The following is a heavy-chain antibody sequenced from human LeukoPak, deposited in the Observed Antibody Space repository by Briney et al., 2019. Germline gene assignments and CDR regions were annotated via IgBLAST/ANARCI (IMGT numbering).Heavy chain of an antibody. CDR2: IKQDGSEK. CDR3: VPLYYYDSSGYKQNTYCFDY. V-gene: IGHV3-7*01. D-gene: IGHD3-22*01. CDR1: GFTFSSYW. J-gene: IGHJ4*02. Sequence: GGSLRLSCAASGFTFSSYWMSWVRQAPGKGLEWVANIKQDGSEKYYVDSVKGRFTISRDNAKNSLYLQMNSLRAEDTAVYYCVPLYYYDSSGYKQNTYCFDYWGQGTLVTVSS.